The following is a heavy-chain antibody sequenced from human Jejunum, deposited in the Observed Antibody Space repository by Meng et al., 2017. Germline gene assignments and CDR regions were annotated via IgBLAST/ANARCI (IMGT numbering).Heavy chain of an antibody. CDR1: GFTFSIHE. D-gene: IGHD3-22*01. CDR2: ISVGSTYI. Sequence: GESLKISCVGSGFTFSIHEMKWVRQAPGKGLEWVSSISVGSTYIYYADSGKGRFTISRDNAKNSVYLQMNSLRAEDTAVYYCATGTLLDMIVVVSITGADYWGQGTLVTVSS. V-gene: IGHV3-21*01. J-gene: IGHJ4*02. CDR3: ATGTLLDMIVVVSITGADY.